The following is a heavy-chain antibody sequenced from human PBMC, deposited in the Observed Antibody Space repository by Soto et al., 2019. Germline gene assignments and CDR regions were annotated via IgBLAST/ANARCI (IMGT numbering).Heavy chain of an antibody. Sequence: PSETLSLTCIVSDVSISSSGFYWGWIRQPPGKGLEWIGSIYYSGTTYYNPSLKSRVTMSVDTSKNQVSLKLSSVTAADTAVYYCARTYSYGWLNWFDPWGQGTLVTVSS. CDR3: ARTYSYGWLNWFDP. CDR1: DVSISSSGFY. J-gene: IGHJ5*02. D-gene: IGHD5-18*01. CDR2: IYYSGTT. V-gene: IGHV4-39*01.